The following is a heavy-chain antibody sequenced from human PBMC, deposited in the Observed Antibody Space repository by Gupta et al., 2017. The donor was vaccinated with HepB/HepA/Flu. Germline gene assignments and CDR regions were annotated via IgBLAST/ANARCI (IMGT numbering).Heavy chain of an antibody. CDR3: ARDRSHHIVEGYY. Sequence: QVQLVQSGAEVKKPGSSVKVSCKASGGTFSSYAISWVRQAPGQGLEWMGRIIPILGIANYAQKFQGRVTITADKSTSTAYMELSSLRSEDTAVYYCARDRSHHIVEGYYWGQGTLVTVSS. CDR1: GGTFSSYA. D-gene: IGHD2-21*01. CDR2: IIPILGIA. V-gene: IGHV1-69*04. J-gene: IGHJ4*02.